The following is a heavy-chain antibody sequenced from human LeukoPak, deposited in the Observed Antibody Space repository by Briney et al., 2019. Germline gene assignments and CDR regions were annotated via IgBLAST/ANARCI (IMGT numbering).Heavy chain of an antibody. D-gene: IGHD7-27*01. Sequence: GGSLRLSCAASGFTFSDYYMSWIRQAPGKGLEWVSYISSSGSTIYYADSVKGRLTISRDNAKNSLYLQMNSLRAEDTAVYYCARDHANWGSEWFDPWGQGTLVIVSS. CDR2: ISSSGSTI. J-gene: IGHJ5*02. CDR1: GFTFSDYY. CDR3: ARDHANWGSEWFDP. V-gene: IGHV3-11*04.